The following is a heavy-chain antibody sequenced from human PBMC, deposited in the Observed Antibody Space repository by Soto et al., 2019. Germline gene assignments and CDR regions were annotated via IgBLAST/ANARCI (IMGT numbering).Heavy chain of an antibody. CDR3: ARPVVAFYYYGMDV. J-gene: IGHJ6*02. CDR1: GFTFSTYA. D-gene: IGHD3-22*01. Sequence: QVQLEESGGGVVQPGRSLRLSCVASGFTFSTYAMEWVRQAPGKGLDWVAVISYDGSEKYYADSVQGRFTISRDNSRNPLSLEMNSLRPEDTAVYFCARPVVAFYYYGMDVWGQGTTVSVSS. V-gene: IGHV3-30-3*01. CDR2: ISYDGSEK.